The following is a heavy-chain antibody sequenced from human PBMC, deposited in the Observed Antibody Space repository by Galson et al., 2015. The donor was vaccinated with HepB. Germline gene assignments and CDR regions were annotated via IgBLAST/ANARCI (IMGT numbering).Heavy chain of an antibody. CDR2: IKSKADGGTT. V-gene: IGHV3-15*01. D-gene: IGHD1-26*01. Sequence: SLRLSCAASGYTLSNAWMSWARQAPGKGLEWVGRIKSKADGGTTDYAAPLRGRLIISRDDSKNTLLLQMNSLTTEDTAVYYCTTFHSGTYNFDSWGQGTLVTVSA. J-gene: IGHJ4*02. CDR3: TTFHSGTYNFDS. CDR1: GYTLSNAW.